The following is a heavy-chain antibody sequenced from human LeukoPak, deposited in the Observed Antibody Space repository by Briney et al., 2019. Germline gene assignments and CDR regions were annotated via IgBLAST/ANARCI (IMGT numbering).Heavy chain of an antibody. Sequence: GGSLRLSCAAAGLSFSSYDMYWVRQAPGKGLEWVAYISASGSTIDYADSVKGRFTISRDNAKNSLYLQMNSLRAEDTAVYYCARGSAVAGPPDDYWGQGTLVTVSS. CDR3: ARGSAVAGPPDDY. V-gene: IGHV3-48*03. D-gene: IGHD6-19*01. CDR1: GLSFSSYD. CDR2: ISASGSTI. J-gene: IGHJ4*02.